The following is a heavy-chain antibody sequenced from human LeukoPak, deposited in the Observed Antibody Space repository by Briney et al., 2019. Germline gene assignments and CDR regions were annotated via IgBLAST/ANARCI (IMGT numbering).Heavy chain of an antibody. D-gene: IGHD3-16*01. J-gene: IGHJ4*02. Sequence: PGESLRLSCAASGFTFRSYAMTWVRQAPGKGLEWVSCIRGSAVSTYYADSVKGRFTISRDNSKNTLYLQINSLRVEDTAVYYCARQNYGNPDYWGQGTLVTVSS. CDR3: ARQNYGNPDY. CDR2: IRGSAVST. V-gene: IGHV3-23*01. CDR1: GFTFRSYA.